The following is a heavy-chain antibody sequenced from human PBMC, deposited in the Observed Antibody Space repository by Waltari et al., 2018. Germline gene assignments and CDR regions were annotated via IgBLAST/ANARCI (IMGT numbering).Heavy chain of an antibody. CDR3: ARDRGRGLYLDS. V-gene: IGHV4-4*02. CDR2: IRGDGRT. Sequence: QLQLQQSGPGLVKPSESLSLTCVVSADSLSNTNCWSWVRQPPGKGLEWIGQIRGDGRTNYNPSCEPRFTISMDTSNRQFSLKVSSATAADTAVYYCARDRGRGLYLDSWGQGTLVTVS. D-gene: IGHD2-15*01. J-gene: IGHJ4*02. CDR1: ADSLSNTNC.